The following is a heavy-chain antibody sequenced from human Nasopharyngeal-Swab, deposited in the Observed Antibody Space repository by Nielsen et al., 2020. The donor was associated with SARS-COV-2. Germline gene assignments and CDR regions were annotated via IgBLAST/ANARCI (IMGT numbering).Heavy chain of an antibody. CDR3: ARRGSSGWVFDY. CDR2: IYYSGST. V-gene: IGHV4-39*01. D-gene: IGHD6-19*01. Sequence: WIRQPPGKGLEGIGSIYYSGSTNYNPSLKSRVTISVDTSKNQFSLKLSLLTAADTAVYYCARRGSSGWVFDYWGQGTLVTVSS. J-gene: IGHJ4*02.